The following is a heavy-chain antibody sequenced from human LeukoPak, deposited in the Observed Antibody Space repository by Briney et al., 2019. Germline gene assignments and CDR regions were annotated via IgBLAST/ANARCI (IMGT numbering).Heavy chain of an antibody. V-gene: IGHV3-30*18. Sequence: PGGSLRLSCTASGFTFSSYGMNWVRQAPGKGLEWVAIISYDGNNKYYGDSVKGRFIISRDNSKNTLYLQMNSLRAEDTAVYYCAELGITMIGGVWGKGTTVTISS. D-gene: IGHD3-10*02. J-gene: IGHJ6*04. CDR2: ISYDGNNK. CDR3: AELGITMIGGV. CDR1: GFTFSSYG.